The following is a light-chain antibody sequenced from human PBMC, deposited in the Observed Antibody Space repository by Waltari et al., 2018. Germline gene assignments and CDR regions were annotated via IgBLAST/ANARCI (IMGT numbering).Light chain of an antibody. J-gene: IGKJ1*01. CDR3: QKYVSLPAT. Sequence: EIVLTQSPGTLSLSPGERATLSCRASQSVSRSLAWYQQKPGQAPRLLIYDASSRATGIPDRFGGSGSGTDFSLTISRLEPEDFAVYYCQKYVSLPATFGQGTKVEIK. CDR1: QSVSRS. V-gene: IGKV3-20*01. CDR2: DAS.